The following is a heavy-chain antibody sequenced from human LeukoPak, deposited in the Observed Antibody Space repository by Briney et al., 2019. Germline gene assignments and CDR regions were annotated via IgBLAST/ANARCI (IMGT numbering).Heavy chain of an antibody. CDR1: GFTFSSYW. CDR3: AALDHGHDY. J-gene: IGHJ4*02. CDR2: INSDGSST. V-gene: IGHV3-74*03. Sequence: GGSLRLSCVASGFTFSSYWMHWVRQAPGKGLVWVSRINSDGSSTKCTDSVKGRFTISRDNAKNTLYLQMNSLRAEDTAVYYCAALDHGHDYWGQGTLVTVSS.